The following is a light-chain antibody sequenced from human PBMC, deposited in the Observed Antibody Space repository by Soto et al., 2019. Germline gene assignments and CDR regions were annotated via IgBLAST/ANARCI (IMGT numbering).Light chain of an antibody. CDR2: GAS. J-gene: IGKJ1*01. CDR1: QSVSSSY. V-gene: IGKV3-20*01. CDR3: QQYGSSPWT. Sequence: EIVLTQSPGTLSLSPGERATLSCRASQSVSSSYLAWYQQKPGQAPRPLIYGASSRAIGIPDRFSGSGSGTAFTLTINRLEPEDFAVYYCQQYGSSPWTFGQGTKVEIK.